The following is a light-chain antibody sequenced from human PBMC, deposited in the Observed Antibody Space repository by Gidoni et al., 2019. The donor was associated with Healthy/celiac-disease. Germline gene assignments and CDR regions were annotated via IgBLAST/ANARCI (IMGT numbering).Light chain of an antibody. CDR1: QSVSSN. Sequence: EIVMTQSPATLSVSPGERATLSCRASQSVSSNLAWYQQKPGQAPRLLIYGASTRAPGIPSRFSGSGSGTEFTLTISSLQSEDFAVYYCQQYNNWPFTFGPXTKVDIK. V-gene: IGKV3-15*01. J-gene: IGKJ3*01. CDR3: QQYNNWPFT. CDR2: GAS.